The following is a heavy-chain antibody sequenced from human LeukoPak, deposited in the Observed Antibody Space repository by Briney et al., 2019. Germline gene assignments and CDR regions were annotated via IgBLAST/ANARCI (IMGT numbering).Heavy chain of an antibody. V-gene: IGHV5-51*01. D-gene: IGHD1-20*01. J-gene: IGHJ4*02. CDR1: GYSFTSYW. CDR2: IYPGDSDT. CDR3: ARSPGGWYNWNYFDY. Sequence: PGESLKVSCKGSGYSFTSYWIGWVRQMPGKGLEWMGIIYPGDSDTRYSPSFQGQVTISAGKSISTAYLQWSSLKASDTAMYYCARSPGGWYNWNYFDYWGQGTLVTVSS.